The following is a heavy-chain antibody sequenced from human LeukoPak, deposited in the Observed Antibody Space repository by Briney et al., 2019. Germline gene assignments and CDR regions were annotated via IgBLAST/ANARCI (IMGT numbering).Heavy chain of an antibody. V-gene: IGHV4-38-2*02. D-gene: IGHD2-2*01. CDR3: ALQPARRLSWFDP. J-gene: IGHJ5*02. CDR1: GYSISSGYY. CDR2: IYHSGNT. Sequence: SETLSLTCTVSGYSISSGYYWGWIRQPPGKGLEWIANIYHSGNTYYNPSLKGRVTISVDTSRNQFSLKLSSVTAADTAVYYCALQPARRLSWFDPWGQGTLVTVSS.